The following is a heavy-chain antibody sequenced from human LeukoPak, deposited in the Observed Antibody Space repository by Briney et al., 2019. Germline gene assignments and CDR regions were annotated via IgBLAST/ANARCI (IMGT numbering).Heavy chain of an antibody. CDR1: GGSISSSSYY. V-gene: IGHV4-39*01. CDR3: ARATDWNPMASFDY. J-gene: IGHJ4*02. D-gene: IGHD1-1*01. Sequence: SETLSLTCTVSGGSISSSSYYWGWIRQPPGKGLEWFGSIYYSGSTYYNPSLKSRVTISVDTSKNQFSLKLSSVTAADTAVYYCARATDWNPMASFDYWGQGTLVTVSS. CDR2: IYYSGST.